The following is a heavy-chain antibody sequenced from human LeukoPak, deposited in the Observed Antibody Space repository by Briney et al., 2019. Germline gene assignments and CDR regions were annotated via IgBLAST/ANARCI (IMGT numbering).Heavy chain of an antibody. CDR2: MNPNSGNT. D-gene: IGHD3-22*01. J-gene: IGHJ4*02. CDR1: GYTFTSYD. CDR3: ARSLGDYYDSSGYYRDH. Sequence: ASVKVSCKASGYTFTSYDINWVRQATGQGLEWMGWMNPNSGNTGYAQKFQGRVTMTRNTSISTAYMELSSLRSEDTAVYYCARSLGDYYDSSGYYRDHWGQGTLVTVSS. V-gene: IGHV1-8*01.